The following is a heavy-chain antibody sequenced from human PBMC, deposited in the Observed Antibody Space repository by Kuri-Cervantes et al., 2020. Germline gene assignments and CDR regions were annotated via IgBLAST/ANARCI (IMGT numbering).Heavy chain of an antibody. Sequence: GSLRLSCTVSGGSISSSSYYWGWIHQPPGKGLEWIGSIYYSGSTYYNPSLKSRVTISVDTSKNQFSLKLSSVAAAGTAVYYCARRYYYDSSGASSGFDYWGQGTLVTVSS. CDR1: GGSISSSSYY. D-gene: IGHD3-22*01. V-gene: IGHV4-39*01. CDR2: IYYSGST. J-gene: IGHJ4*02. CDR3: ARRYYYDSSGASSGFDY.